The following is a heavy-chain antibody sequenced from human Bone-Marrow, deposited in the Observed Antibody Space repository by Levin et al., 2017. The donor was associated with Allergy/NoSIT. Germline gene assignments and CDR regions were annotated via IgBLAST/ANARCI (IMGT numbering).Heavy chain of an antibody. Sequence: SGESLKISCAASGFTFSSYEMNWVRQAPGKGLEWVSYISSSGSTIYYADSVKGRFTISRDNAKNSLYLQMNSLRAEDTAVYYCAREVSYYYDSSGIGAFDIWGQGTMVTVSS. CDR3: AREVSYYYDSSGIGAFDI. D-gene: IGHD3-22*01. CDR2: ISSSGSTI. J-gene: IGHJ3*02. V-gene: IGHV3-48*03. CDR1: GFTFSSYE.